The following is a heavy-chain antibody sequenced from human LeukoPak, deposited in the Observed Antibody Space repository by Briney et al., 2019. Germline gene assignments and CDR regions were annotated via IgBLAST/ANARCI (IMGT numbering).Heavy chain of an antibody. J-gene: IGHJ5*02. Sequence: ASVKVSCKASGYTFTGYYMHWVRQAPGQGLEWMGWINPNSGGTNYAQKFQGRVTMTRDTSISTAYMELSRLRSDDTAVYYCAREVTYCSSTSCYWFDPGGQGTLVTVSS. V-gene: IGHV1-2*02. CDR1: GYTFTGYY. D-gene: IGHD2-2*01. CDR2: INPNSGGT. CDR3: AREVTYCSSTSCYWFDP.